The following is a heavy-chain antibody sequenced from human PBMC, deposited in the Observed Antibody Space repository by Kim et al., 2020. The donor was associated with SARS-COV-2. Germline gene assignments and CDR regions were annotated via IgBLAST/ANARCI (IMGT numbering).Heavy chain of an antibody. CDR3: ARGLRIRSSSWYSGYFSPYFDY. CDR1: GGSFSGYY. D-gene: IGHD6-13*01. CDR2: INHSGST. Sequence: SETLSLTCAVYGGSFSGYYWSWIRQPPGKGLEWIGEINHSGSTNYNPSLKSRVTISVDTSKNQFSLKLSSVTAADTAVYYCARGLRIRSSSWYSGYFSPYFDYWGQGTLVTVSS. J-gene: IGHJ4*02. V-gene: IGHV4-34*01.